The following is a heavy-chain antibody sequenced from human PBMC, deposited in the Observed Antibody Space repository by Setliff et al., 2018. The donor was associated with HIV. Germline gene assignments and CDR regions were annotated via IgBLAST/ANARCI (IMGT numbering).Heavy chain of an antibody. V-gene: IGHV4-39*01. J-gene: IGHJ4*02. D-gene: IGHD3-9*01. CDR1: GASISSSSHH. CDR2: IYYTGST. CDR3: ASYDILTGYYGHYFDY. Sequence: SETLSLTCTVSGASISSSSHHWAWIRQPPGKGLEYIGNIYYTGSTHHNPSLESRVATSVDTSKNQFSLKLSSVTAADTAVYYCASYDILTGYYGHYFDYWAREPWSPSPQ.